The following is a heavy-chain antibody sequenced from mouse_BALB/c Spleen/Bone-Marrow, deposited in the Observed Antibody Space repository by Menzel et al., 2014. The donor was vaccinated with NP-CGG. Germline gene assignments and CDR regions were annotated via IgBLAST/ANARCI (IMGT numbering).Heavy chain of an antibody. V-gene: IGHV1S56*01. CDR1: GYTFTSYD. J-gene: IGHJ3*01. CDR3: ARSGDSSGYGFAY. CDR2: IYPGDGST. D-gene: IGHD3-2*01. Sequence: QVQLKESGPELVKPGALVKISCKASGYTFTSYDINWVKQRPGQGLEWIGWIYPGDGSTKYNEEFKGKATLTADKSSSTAYMQLSRLTTENSAVYFCARSGDSSGYGFAYWGQGTLVTVSA.